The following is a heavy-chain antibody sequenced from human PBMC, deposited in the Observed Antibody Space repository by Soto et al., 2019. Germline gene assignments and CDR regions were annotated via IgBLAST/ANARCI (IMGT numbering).Heavy chain of an antibody. CDR3: ARDSLGYDSSGYHYYYYYYGMDV. CDR2: IYYSGST. J-gene: IGHJ6*02. Sequence: SETLSLTCTVSGGSISSYYWSWIRQPPGKGLEWIGYIYYSGSTNYNPSLKSRVTISVDTSKNQFSLKLSSVTAADTAVYYCARDSLGYDSSGYHYYYYYYGMDVWGQGTTVTV. D-gene: IGHD3-22*01. V-gene: IGHV4-59*01. CDR1: GGSISSYY.